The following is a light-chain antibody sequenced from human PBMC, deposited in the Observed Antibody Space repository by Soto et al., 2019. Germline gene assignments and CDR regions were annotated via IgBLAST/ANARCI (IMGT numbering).Light chain of an antibody. J-gene: IGLJ1*01. CDR2: NDN. Sequence: QSVLTQPHSASGTPGQRVTISCSGSSSNIGSNAVNWYQQLPGTAPKLLINNDNQRPSGVPDRFSGSKSGTSASLAISGLQSEDEADYYCAAWDDSLNGRVFGTGTKLTVL. CDR1: SSNIGSNA. CDR3: AAWDDSLNGRV. V-gene: IGLV1-44*01.